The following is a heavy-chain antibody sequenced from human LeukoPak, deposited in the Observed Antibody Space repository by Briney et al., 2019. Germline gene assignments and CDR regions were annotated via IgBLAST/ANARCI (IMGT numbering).Heavy chain of an antibody. J-gene: IGHJ4*02. V-gene: IGHV3-66*01. CDR2: IYSGGST. D-gene: IGHD5-12*01. CDR1: GFTFSTSN. Sequence: GGSLRLSCAASGFTFSTSNMNWVRQTPEKGLEWVSVIYSGGSTHYADSVKGRFTISRDNSKNTLYLQMNSLRVEDTAVYYCARDGVAESFDYWGQGTLVTVSS. CDR3: ARDGVAESFDY.